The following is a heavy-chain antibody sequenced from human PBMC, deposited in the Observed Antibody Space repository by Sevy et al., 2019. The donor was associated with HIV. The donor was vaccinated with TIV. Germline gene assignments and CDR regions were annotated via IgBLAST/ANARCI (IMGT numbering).Heavy chain of an antibody. Sequence: SETLSLTCTVSGFSISSDYYWGWIRRPPGKGLEWIGSIDDGGSTYYNPSLKSRVTISIDTSKNQFSLKLSSVTAADTAVYYCARDYYGSGSYYEFVYWGQGTLVTVSS. V-gene: IGHV4-38-2*02. CDR3: ARDYYGSGSYYEFVY. CDR2: IDDGGST. J-gene: IGHJ4*02. CDR1: GFSISSDYY. D-gene: IGHD3-10*01.